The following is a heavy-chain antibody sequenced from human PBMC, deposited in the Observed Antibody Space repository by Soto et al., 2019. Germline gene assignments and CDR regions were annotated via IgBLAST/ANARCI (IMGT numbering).Heavy chain of an antibody. CDR1: GGTFSNSA. CDR3: ARGYPPRDQVGHLPGAH. J-gene: IGHJ4*02. V-gene: IGHV1-69*13. D-gene: IGHD1-26*01. CDR2: IMPIFRTA. Sequence: SVKVSCKASGGTFSNSAISWVRQAPGQGLEWMGGIMPIFRTADYAQKFQGRVTITADESTSTAHMELSGLRSDDTAVYYCARGYPPRDQVGHLPGAHWGQGTLVTVSS.